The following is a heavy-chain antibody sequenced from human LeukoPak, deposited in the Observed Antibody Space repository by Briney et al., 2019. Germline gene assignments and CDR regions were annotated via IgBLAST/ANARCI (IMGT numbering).Heavy chain of an antibody. CDR1: GGSISSSSYY. D-gene: IGHD1-1*01. J-gene: IGHJ5*02. CDR2: IYYSGST. CDR3: ARVQLERRSPWVWFDP. V-gene: IGHV4-39*07. Sequence: SETLSLTCTVSGGSISSSSYYWGWIRQPPGKGLEWIGSIYYSGSTYYNPSLKSRVTISVDTSKNQFSLKLSSVTAADTAVYYCARVQLERRSPWVWFDPWGQGTPVTVSS.